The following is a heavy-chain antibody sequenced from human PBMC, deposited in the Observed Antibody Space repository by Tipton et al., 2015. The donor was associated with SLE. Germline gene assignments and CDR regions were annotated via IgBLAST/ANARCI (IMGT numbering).Heavy chain of an antibody. D-gene: IGHD1-1*01. J-gene: IGHJ3*02. CDR2: LRGSGGSK. Sequence: GSLRLSCAASGFTLGSYARGWVPKAQGKGLRWASLLRGSGGSKYNADPVKGRFTISRDNSKNTLYLQMNSLRAEDTAVYYCAKGRMIRVPDAFDIWGQGTMVTVSS. V-gene: IGHV3-23*01. CDR3: AKGRMIRVPDAFDI. CDR1: GFTLGSYA.